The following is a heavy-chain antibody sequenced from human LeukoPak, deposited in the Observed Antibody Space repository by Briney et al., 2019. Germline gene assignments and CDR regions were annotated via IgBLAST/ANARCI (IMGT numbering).Heavy chain of an antibody. CDR1: GGSFSGYY. D-gene: IGHD6-19*01. CDR3: ARQTLYSSVWFDY. V-gene: IGHV4-34*01. Sequence: SETLSLTCAVYGGSFSGYYWSWIRQPPGKGLEWIGEINHSGSTNYNPSLKSRVTISVDTSKNQFSLKLSSVTAADTAVYYCARQTLYSSVWFDYWGQGTLVTVSS. CDR2: INHSGST. J-gene: IGHJ4*02.